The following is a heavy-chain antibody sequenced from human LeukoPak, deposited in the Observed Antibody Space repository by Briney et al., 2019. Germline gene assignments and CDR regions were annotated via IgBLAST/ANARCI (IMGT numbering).Heavy chain of an antibody. J-gene: IGHJ4*02. Sequence: SETLSLTCTVSGGSISSTTYYWGWIRRPPGKGLEWIGTIYYSGSTYYNPSLMSRTTVSVDTAKNQFSLKLSSVTAADTAVYYCVRGSTLRHYQFWGQGTLVTVSS. V-gene: IGHV4-39*01. CDR1: GGSISSTTYY. D-gene: IGHD3-16*01. CDR2: IYYSGST. CDR3: VRGSTLRHYQF.